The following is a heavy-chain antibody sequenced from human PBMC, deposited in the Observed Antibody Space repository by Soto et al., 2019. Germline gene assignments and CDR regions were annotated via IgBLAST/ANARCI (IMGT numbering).Heavy chain of an antibody. CDR1: GGSISRSGYC. CDR2: IYDSGST. CDR3: ARSSRSYFDY. J-gene: IGHJ4*02. V-gene: IGHV4-31*03. Sequence: QVQLQESGPGLVKPSQTLSLTCTVSGGSISRSGYCWSWMRQHPGKGLEWIGYIYDSGSTYYNPSLKSRVSLSVDTSKNQFSLNLTSVTAADTAMYYCARSSRSYFDYWGQGTLVTVSS.